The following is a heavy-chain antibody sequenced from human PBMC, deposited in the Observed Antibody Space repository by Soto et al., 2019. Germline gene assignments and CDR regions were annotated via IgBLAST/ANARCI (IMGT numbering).Heavy chain of an antibody. CDR3: RGSGYCSSTSCHGNWFDP. CDR2: IRYDGDTI. CDR1: GFTFGTYS. Sequence: GGSLRLSCAGSGFTFGTYSMNWVRQAAGKGPEWMADIRYDGDTIHYADSVKGRFTISRDNSKNTLYLQMNSLRAEDTAVYYCRGSGYCSSTSCHGNWFDPWGQGTLVTVSS. J-gene: IGHJ5*02. V-gene: IGHV3-30*03. D-gene: IGHD2-2*01.